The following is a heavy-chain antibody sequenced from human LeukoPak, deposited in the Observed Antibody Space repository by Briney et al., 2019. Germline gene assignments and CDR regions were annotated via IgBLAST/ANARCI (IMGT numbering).Heavy chain of an antibody. D-gene: IGHD3-10*01. CDR3: ARGSAMGGIWFNP. CDR1: GGTFSSYA. V-gene: IGHV1-69*01. CDR2: IIPIFGTA. J-gene: IGHJ5*02. Sequence: ASVKASCKASGGTFSSYAISWVRQAPGQGLEWMGGIIPIFGTANYAQKFQGRVTITADESTSTAYTELSSLRSEDTAVYYCARGSAMGGIWFNPWGQGTLVTVSS.